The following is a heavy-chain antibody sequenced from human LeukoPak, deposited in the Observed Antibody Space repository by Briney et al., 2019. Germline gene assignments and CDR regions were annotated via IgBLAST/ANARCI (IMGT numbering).Heavy chain of an antibody. J-gene: IGHJ5*01. V-gene: IGHV4-30-2*01. CDR2: IYQSGST. D-gene: IGHD1-26*01. Sequence: SETLSLTCAVSGGSISSNAYSWSWIRQPPGKGLEWIGYIYQSGSTYYNPSLKSRVTTSIGRSKNQFSLNLSSVTAADTAVYYCARVGNWFGPWGQGTLVTVSS. CDR3: ARVGNWFGP. CDR1: GGSISSNAYS.